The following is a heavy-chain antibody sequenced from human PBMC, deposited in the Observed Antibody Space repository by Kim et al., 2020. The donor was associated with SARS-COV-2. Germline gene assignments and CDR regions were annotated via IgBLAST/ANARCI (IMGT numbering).Heavy chain of an antibody. Sequence: SETLSLTCTVSGGSLTTRGYYWSWIRQHPGKGPEWIGYIYYNGNNLYNPSLSSRVTMSLDTAKNQFSLNLNVVPAAETAVYYCLRPADFWVYAMDVWGQGTTVIVSS. CDR2: IYYNGNN. V-gene: IGHV4-31*03. CDR3: LRPADFWVYAMDV. J-gene: IGHJ6*02. CDR1: GGSLTTRGYY. D-gene: IGHD7-27*01.